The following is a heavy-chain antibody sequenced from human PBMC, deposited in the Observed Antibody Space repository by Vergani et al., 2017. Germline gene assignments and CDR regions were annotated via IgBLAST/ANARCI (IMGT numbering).Heavy chain of an antibody. Sequence: QLLESGGGLIQPGGSLRLSCAASGFTFNSYAMTWVRQAPGKGLEWVSGINNNGGSTYYADSVKGRFTISRDNSKNTLYLQMTDLRSEDTATYYCAKVCGSTSCPYGGGAFDVWGHGTMVTVSS. D-gene: IGHD2-2*01. J-gene: IGHJ3*01. V-gene: IGHV3-23*01. CDR3: AKVCGSTSCPYGGGAFDV. CDR2: INNNGGST. CDR1: GFTFNSYA.